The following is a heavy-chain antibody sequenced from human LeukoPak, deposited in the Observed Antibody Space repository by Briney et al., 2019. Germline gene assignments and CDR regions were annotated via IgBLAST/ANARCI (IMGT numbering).Heavy chain of an antibody. D-gene: IGHD3-3*01. J-gene: IGHJ3*02. CDR1: GYTFDVFA. V-gene: IGHV3-43*02. CDR3: AKDLSSIFDALNI. Sequence: GGSLRLSCAASGYTFDVFAMHWVREARGRGGEWGSLISGDGATTYYAASVKGRFTISRDNKKNFLYLQMNNLGAEDTALFYCAKDLSSIFDALNIWGQGTLVTVSS. CDR2: ISGDGATT.